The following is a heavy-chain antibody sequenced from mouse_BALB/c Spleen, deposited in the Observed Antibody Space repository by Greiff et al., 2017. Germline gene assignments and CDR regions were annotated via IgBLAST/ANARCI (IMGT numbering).Heavy chain of an antibody. CDR1: GFSLSRYS. V-gene: IGHV2-6-4*01. D-gene: IGHD2-3*01. J-gene: IGHJ3*01. CDR3: ARNLIYDGYYVAY. CDR2: IWGGGST. Sequence: VKLMESGPGLVAPSQSLSITCTVSGFSLSRYSVHWVRQPPGKGLEWLGMIWGGGSTDYNSALKSRLSISKDNSKSQVFLKMNSLQTDDTAMYYCARNLIYDGYYVAYWGQGTLVTVSA.